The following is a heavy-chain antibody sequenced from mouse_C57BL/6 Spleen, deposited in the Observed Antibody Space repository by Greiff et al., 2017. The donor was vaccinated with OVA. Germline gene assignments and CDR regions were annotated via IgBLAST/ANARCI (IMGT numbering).Heavy chain of an antibody. CDR1: GFSLTSYG. J-gene: IGHJ4*01. Sequence: VQLQESGPGLVQPSQSLSITCTVSGFSLTSYGVHWVRQSPGKGLEWLGVVWSGGSTDYNGAFISRLSISKDNSKSQVFFKMNSLQADDTAIYYCARWGLYDYDDYAMDYWGQGTSVTVSS. V-gene: IGHV2-2*01. D-gene: IGHD2-4*01. CDR2: VWSGGST. CDR3: ARWGLYDYDDYAMDY.